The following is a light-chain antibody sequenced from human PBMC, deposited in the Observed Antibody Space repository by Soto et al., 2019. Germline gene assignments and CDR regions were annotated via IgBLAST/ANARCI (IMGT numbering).Light chain of an antibody. CDR2: DAS. V-gene: IGKV3-11*01. Sequence: EIVMTQSPATLSLSPGERATLSCRASQSVGSCLAWYQQKPGQAPRLLIYDASNRAPGIPARFSGSGSGTDFTLTVSNLESEDFAVYYCQQCTSWPLTFGGGTKVEIK. J-gene: IGKJ4*01. CDR1: QSVGSC. CDR3: QQCTSWPLT.